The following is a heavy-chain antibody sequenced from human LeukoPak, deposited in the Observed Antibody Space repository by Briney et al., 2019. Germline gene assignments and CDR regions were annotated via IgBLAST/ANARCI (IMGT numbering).Heavy chain of an antibody. CDR1: GFNFDDYG. J-gene: IGHJ4*02. CDR3: ARGGYGSGSSGY. CDR2: INWNGGST. Sequence: GGSLRLSCAASGFNFDDYGMSWVRQDPGKGLEWVSGINWNGGSTGYADSVKGRFTISRDNAKDSLYLQMNSLRAEDTALYYCARGGYGSGSSGYWGQGTLVTVSS. V-gene: IGHV3-20*04. D-gene: IGHD3-10*01.